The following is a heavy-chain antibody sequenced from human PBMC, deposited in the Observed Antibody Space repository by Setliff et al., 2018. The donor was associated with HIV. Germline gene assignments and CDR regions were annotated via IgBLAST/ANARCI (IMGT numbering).Heavy chain of an antibody. J-gene: IGHJ5*02. CDR2: IYYSGST. V-gene: IGHV4-39*01. D-gene: IGHD3-22*01. Sequence: SETLSLTCTVSGGSISSSSYYWGWIRQPPGKGLEWIGSIYYSGSTYYNLSLKSRVTISVDTSKNQFSLKLTSVTAADTAMYYCASRIYYYDESRVLREEGFVPWGQGTLVTVSS. CDR1: GGSISSSSYY. CDR3: ASRIYYYDESRVLREEGFVP.